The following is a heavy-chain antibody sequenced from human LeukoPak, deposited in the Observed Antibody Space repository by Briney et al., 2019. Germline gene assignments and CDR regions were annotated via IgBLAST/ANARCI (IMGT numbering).Heavy chain of an antibody. CDR3: ARDLLEGGYSSGLFDY. CDR1: GGSISSYY. J-gene: IGHJ4*02. D-gene: IGHD6-19*01. Sequence: SETLSLTCTVSGGSISSYYWSWIRQPAGKGLEWIGRIYTSGSTNYNPSLESRVTMSVDTSKNQFSLNLNSVTAADTAVYYCARDLLEGGYSSGLFDYWGQGTLVTVSS. V-gene: IGHV4-4*07. CDR2: IYTSGST.